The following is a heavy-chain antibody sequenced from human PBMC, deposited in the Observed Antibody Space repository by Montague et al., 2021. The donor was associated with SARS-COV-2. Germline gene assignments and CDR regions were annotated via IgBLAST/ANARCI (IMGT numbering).Heavy chain of an antibody. J-gene: IGHJ4*02. D-gene: IGHD1-26*01. CDR1: SGSISSYY. CDR2: TYYSGST. CDR3: ARGMDGSYLYYFDY. Sequence: SETLSLTCTVSSGSISSYYWSWIRQPPGKGLEWIGYTYYSGSTNYNPSLKSRVTILVDMSKNQFSLKLSSVTAADTAVYYCARGMDGSYLYYFDYWGQGTLVTVSS. V-gene: IGHV4-59*01.